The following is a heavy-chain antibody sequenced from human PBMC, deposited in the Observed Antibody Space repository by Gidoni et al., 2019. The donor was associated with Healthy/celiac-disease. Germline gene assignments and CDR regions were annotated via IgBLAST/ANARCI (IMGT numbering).Heavy chain of an antibody. CDR2: IKSKTDGGTT. D-gene: IGHD3-10*01. Sequence: EVQLVESGGGLVKPGGSLRLSCAASGFTFSNAWMSWVRQAPGKGLEWVGRIKSKTDGGTTDYAAPVKGRFTISRDDSKNTLYLQMNSLKTEDTAVYYCTTGVLWFGEGIAYWGQGTLVTVSS. J-gene: IGHJ4*02. CDR1: GFTFSNAW. CDR3: TTGVLWFGEGIAY. V-gene: IGHV3-15*01.